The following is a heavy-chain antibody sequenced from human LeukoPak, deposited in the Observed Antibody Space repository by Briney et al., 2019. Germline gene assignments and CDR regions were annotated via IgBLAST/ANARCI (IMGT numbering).Heavy chain of an antibody. D-gene: IGHD6-13*01. CDR1: GYTFTGYY. Sequence: ASVKVSCKASGYTFTGYYMHWVRQAPGQGLEWMGWINPNTGGTNYAQKFQGRVTITTDESTSTAYMELSSLRSEDTAVYYCARGLGAAAAGDYWGQGTLVTVSS. CDR3: ARGLGAAAAGDY. J-gene: IGHJ4*02. V-gene: IGHV1-2*02. CDR2: INPNTGGT.